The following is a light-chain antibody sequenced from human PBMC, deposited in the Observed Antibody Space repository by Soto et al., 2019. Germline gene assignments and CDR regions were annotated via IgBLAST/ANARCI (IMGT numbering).Light chain of an antibody. Sequence: DIVLTQSPATLSLSPGERATLSCRASQSVSTYLAWYQQKPGQAPRLFIYDASNRATGIPARFSGSGSGTDFTLTISSLEPEDFAVYYCQQYGSSFWTFGQGTKVEIK. CDR3: QQYGSSFWT. CDR1: QSVSTY. J-gene: IGKJ1*01. CDR2: DAS. V-gene: IGKV3-11*01.